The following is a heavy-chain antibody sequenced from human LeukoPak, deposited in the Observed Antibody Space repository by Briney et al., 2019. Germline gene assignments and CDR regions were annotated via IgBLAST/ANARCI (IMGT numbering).Heavy chain of an antibody. CDR1: GFTFSNAW. V-gene: IGHV3-48*02. J-gene: IGHJ4*02. Sequence: GGSLRLSCAASGFTFSNAWMSWVRQAPGKGLEWVSSISSTSNTIYYADSVKGRFTISRDNAKNSLYLQMNSLRDEDTAVYYCARARGVDYWGQGTLVTVAS. CDR2: ISSTSNTI. CDR3: ARARGVDY.